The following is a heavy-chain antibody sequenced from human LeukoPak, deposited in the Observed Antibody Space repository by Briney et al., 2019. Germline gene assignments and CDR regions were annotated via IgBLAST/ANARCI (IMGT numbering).Heavy chain of an antibody. CDR2: IIPIFGTA. CDR3: ARDRGGSLDP. J-gene: IGHJ5*02. Sequence: EASVKVSCKASGGTFSSYAISWVRQAPGQGLEWMGGIIPIFGTANYAQKFQGRVTITADESTSTAYMELSSLRSEDTAVYYCARDRGGSLDPWGQGTLVTVSS. V-gene: IGHV1-69*13. CDR1: GGTFSSYA. D-gene: IGHD5-12*01.